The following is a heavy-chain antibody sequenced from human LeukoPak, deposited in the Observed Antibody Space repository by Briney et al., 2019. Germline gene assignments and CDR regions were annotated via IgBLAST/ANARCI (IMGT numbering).Heavy chain of an antibody. Sequence: GGSLRLSCAASGFTFSSYAMSWVRQAPGKGLEWVSVIYSGGSTYYADSVKGRFTISRDNSKNTLYLQMNSLRAEDTAVYYCARHDYGALYGMDVWGQGTTVTVSS. D-gene: IGHD4-17*01. CDR1: GFTFSSYA. CDR3: ARHDYGALYGMDV. CDR2: IYSGGST. V-gene: IGHV3-66*04. J-gene: IGHJ6*02.